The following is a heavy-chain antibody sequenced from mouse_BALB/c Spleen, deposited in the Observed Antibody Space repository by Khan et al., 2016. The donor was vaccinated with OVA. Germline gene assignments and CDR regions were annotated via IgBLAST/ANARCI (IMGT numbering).Heavy chain of an antibody. CDR1: GYSITSDYA. V-gene: IGHV3-2*02. J-gene: IGHJ2*01. CDR2: ISYSGNT. CDR3: AKIKGGDVDY. D-gene: IGHD3-3*01. Sequence: VQLKESGPGLVKPSQSLSLTCTVTGYSITSDYAWNWIRQFPGNNLEWMGYISYSGNTKYTPSLKSRISITRDTSKNQFFLQLNSVTIEDTATYYWAKIKGGDVDYWGQGTTLTVS.